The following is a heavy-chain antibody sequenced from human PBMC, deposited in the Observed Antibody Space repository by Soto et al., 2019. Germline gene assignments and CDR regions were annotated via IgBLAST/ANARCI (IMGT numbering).Heavy chain of an antibody. V-gene: IGHV3-23*01. CDR1: GFTIPNYA. J-gene: IGHJ6*02. CDR3: ARHTRGYCISTSCQNPSGYYGMDV. CDR2: ISGGGDTT. Sequence: RGSLRLSCAASGFTIPNYAMSWVRQAPRKGLEWVSTISGGGDTTYYADSVKGRFTISRDNSKNTLYLQMNSLRSEDTAVYYCARHTRGYCISTSCQNPSGYYGMDVWGQGTTVTVSS. D-gene: IGHD2-2*01.